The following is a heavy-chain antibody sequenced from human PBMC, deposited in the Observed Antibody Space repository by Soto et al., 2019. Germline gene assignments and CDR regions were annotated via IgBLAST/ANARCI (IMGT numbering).Heavy chain of an antibody. Sequence: EVQLVESGGGLVQPGGSLRPSCEAPGFPFGSYGMNWVRQAPGKGLVWVSSISNDGSSFYADPVKGRFTISRDNAKNTLYLQMNSLRAEDTAVYYCARLPNKSPQNWGQGTLVIVSP. V-gene: IGHV3-74*01. CDR1: GFPFGSYG. CDR2: ISNDGSS. J-gene: IGHJ1*01. CDR3: ARLPNKSPQN.